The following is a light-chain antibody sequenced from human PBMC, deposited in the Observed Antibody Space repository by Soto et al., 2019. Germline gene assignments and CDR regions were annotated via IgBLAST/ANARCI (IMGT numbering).Light chain of an antibody. CDR2: AAA. V-gene: IGKV1-39*01. CDR3: LQSYSTPYT. CDR1: QGIAIW. Sequence: DIQMTQSPSTLSASVGDRVTITCRASQGIAIWLSWYQQKPGKAPKLLIYAAATLQSEVPSRFSGSGSGTDFSLTISSLQPEDFATYYCLQSYSTPYTFGQGTKLEIK. J-gene: IGKJ2*01.